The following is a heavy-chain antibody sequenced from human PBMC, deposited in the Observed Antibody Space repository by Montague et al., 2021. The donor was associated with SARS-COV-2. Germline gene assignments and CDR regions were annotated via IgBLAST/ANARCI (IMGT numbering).Heavy chain of an antibody. CDR3: ARGYSGYEYTTEFDP. V-gene: IGHV4-39*01. D-gene: IGHD5-12*01. CDR2: IYYSGST. Sequence: SETLSLTCTVSGGSISSSSYYWGWIRQPPGKGLEWIGSIYYSGSTYYNPSLKSRVTISVDTSKNQFSLKLSAVTAADTAVYYCARGYSGYEYTTEFDPWGQGTLVTVSS. J-gene: IGHJ5*02. CDR1: GGSISSSSYY.